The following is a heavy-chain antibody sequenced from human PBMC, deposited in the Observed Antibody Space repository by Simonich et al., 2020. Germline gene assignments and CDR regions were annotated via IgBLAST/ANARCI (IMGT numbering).Heavy chain of an antibody. Sequence: QVQLVQSGAEVKKPGASVKVSCKASGYTFTGNNMHWVRQAPGQGLEVMGRINPNRGGTNYAQKLQGRVTMTRDTSISTAYMELSRLRSDDTAVYYCARVFREYSSSSGAFDIWGQGTMVTVSS. D-gene: IGHD6-6*01. CDR2: INPNRGGT. J-gene: IGHJ3*02. CDR1: GYTFTGNN. V-gene: IGHV1-2*06. CDR3: ARVFREYSSSSGAFDI.